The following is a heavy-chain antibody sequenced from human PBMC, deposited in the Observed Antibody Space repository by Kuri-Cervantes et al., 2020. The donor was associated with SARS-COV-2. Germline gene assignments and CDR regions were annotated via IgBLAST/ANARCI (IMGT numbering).Heavy chain of an antibody. J-gene: IGHJ6*02. CDR2: ISTYNANA. CDR3: AGGFDYGDYPYYYGMDV. CDR1: GYTFTGYY. Sequence: ASVKVSCKASGYTFTGYYMHWARQAPGQGLEWMGCISTYNANADYAQKLQGRVTMTTDTSTSIAYMELRSLRSDDTAIYYCAGGFDYGDYPYYYGMDVWGQGTTVTVSS. D-gene: IGHD4-17*01. V-gene: IGHV1-18*04.